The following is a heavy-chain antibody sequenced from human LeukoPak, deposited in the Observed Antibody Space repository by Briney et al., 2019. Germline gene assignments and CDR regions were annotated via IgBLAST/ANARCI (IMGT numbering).Heavy chain of an antibody. D-gene: IGHD3-10*01. V-gene: IGHV3-30*18. CDR3: AKGLRSFVGY. Sequence: GGSLRLSCAASGLTFSSYGMHWVRQAPGKGLEWVAVISYDGSNKYYADSVKGRFTISRDNSKNTLYLQMNSLRAEDTAVYYCAKGLRSFVGYWGQGTLVTVSS. J-gene: IGHJ4*02. CDR1: GLTFSSYG. CDR2: ISYDGSNK.